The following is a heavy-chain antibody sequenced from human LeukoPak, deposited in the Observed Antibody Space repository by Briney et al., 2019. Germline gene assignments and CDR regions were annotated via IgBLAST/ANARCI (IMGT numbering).Heavy chain of an antibody. Sequence: ASVKVSCKASGYTFSSFGITWVRQAPGQGLEWMGWISPYDDSTAYGQKFQGRVTMTRDTSTNTAYMDLRSLTSDDTAMYYCAKVDPPITVGAPGDAFDLWGQGTMVIVSS. D-gene: IGHD1-26*01. CDR2: ISPYDDST. CDR1: GYTFSSFG. J-gene: IGHJ3*01. V-gene: IGHV1-18*01. CDR3: AKVDPPITVGAPGDAFDL.